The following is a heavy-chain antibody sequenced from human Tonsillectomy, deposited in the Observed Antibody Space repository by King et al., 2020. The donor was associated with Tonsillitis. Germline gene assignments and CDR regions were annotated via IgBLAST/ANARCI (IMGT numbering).Heavy chain of an antibody. CDR1: GGTFSSYA. CDR2: IIPMFGTA. V-gene: IGHV1-69*01. J-gene: IGHJ5*02. D-gene: IGHD3-9*01. Sequence: VQLVQSGAEVKKPGSSVKVSCKASGGTFSSYAISWVRQAPGQGLEWMGGIIPMFGTANYAQKFQGRVTITADESTSTAYIELSSLRSEDTPLYYCARGALLRYFDWLSNNWFDPWGQGTLVTVSS. CDR3: ARGALLRYFDWLSNNWFDP.